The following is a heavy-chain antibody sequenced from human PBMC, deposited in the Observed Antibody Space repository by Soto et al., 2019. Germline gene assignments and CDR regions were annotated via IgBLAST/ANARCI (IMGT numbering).Heavy chain of an antibody. Sequence: QVQLVQSGAEVKKPGASVKVSCKASGYTFTSYDINWVRQATGQGLEWMGWMNPNSGNTGYAQKFQGRAPMTRNTSISTAYMELSSLRSEDTAVYYCARERTGTTSMDVWGQGTTVTVSS. CDR2: MNPNSGNT. J-gene: IGHJ6*02. V-gene: IGHV1-8*01. CDR1: GYTFTSYD. CDR3: ARERTGTTSMDV. D-gene: IGHD1-1*01.